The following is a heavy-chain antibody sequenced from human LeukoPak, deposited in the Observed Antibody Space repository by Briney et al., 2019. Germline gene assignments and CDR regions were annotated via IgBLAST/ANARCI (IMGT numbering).Heavy chain of an antibody. CDR1: GFTFDIHV. Sequence: GGSLRLSCAASGFTFDIHVMTWVRQAPGKGLEWVSSISGSGSGGATYYADSVKGRFTISRDNSKNTLYLQMNSLRVEDTAVYYCAKGGTPYYRSGQYNWFDPWGQGTLVTVSS. V-gene: IGHV3-23*01. D-gene: IGHD3-10*01. CDR3: AKGGTPYYRSGQYNWFDP. CDR2: ISGSGSGGAT. J-gene: IGHJ5*02.